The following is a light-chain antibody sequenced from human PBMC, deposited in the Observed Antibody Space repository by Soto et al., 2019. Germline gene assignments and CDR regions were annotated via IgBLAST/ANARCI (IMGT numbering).Light chain of an antibody. CDR2: EAS. V-gene: IGKV1-5*01. CDR1: QSISAW. Sequence: DIRMTQSPSTLSASVGYRFTITCRASQSISAWLAWYQQKPGTAPKLLIYEASNLESGVPSRFSGSGSGTEFTLTISSLQPDDFATYYCQQYYSDWTFGQGTTGDIK. J-gene: IGKJ1*01. CDR3: QQYYSDWT.